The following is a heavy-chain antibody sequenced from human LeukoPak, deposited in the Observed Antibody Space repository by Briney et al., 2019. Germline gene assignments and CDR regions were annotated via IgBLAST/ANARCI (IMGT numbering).Heavy chain of an antibody. D-gene: IGHD2-2*01. J-gene: IGHJ3*02. CDR2: IYYSGST. V-gene: IGHV4-59*12. Sequence: SETLSLTCTVSGGSISSYYWSWIRQPPGKGLEWIGYIYYSGSTNYNPSLKSRVTISVDTSKNQFSLKLSSVTAADTAVYYCARAPMVRYCSSTSCSRHDAFGIWGQGTMVTVSS. CDR1: GGSISSYY. CDR3: ARAPMVRYCSSTSCSRHDAFGI.